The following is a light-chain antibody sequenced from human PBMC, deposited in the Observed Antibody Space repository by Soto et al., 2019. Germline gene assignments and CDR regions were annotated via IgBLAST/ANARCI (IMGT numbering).Light chain of an antibody. J-gene: IGLJ2*01. Sequence: QSVLTQPPSVSGAPGQRVTISCTGSSSNIGAGYDVHWYQQLPGTAPKLLIYGNSNRPSGVPDRFSGSKSGTSASLAITGLQAEDEADYYCASWDGSLSGLVFGGGTKVTVL. CDR1: SSNIGAGYD. V-gene: IGLV1-40*01. CDR3: ASWDGSLSGLV. CDR2: GNS.